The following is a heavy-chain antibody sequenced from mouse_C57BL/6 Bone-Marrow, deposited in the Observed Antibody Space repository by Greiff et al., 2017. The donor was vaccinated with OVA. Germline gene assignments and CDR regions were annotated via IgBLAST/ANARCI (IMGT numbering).Heavy chain of an antibody. CDR1: GFTFSDYG. CDR3: AMGSNYVDYAMDY. V-gene: IGHV5-17*01. Sequence: EVKLEESGGGLVKPGGSLKLSCAASGFTFSDYGMHWVRQAPEKGLEWVAYISSGSSTIYYADTVKGRFTISRDNAKNTLFLQMTSLRSEDTAMYYCAMGSNYVDYAMDYWGQGTSVTVSS. J-gene: IGHJ4*01. D-gene: IGHD2-5*01. CDR2: ISSGSSTI.